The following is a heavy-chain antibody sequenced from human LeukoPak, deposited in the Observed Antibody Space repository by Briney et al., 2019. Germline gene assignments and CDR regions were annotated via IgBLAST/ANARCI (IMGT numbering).Heavy chain of an antibody. CDR3: ARGRDGYADAFDI. D-gene: IGHD5-24*01. V-gene: IGHV4-39*01. CDR1: GGSISSSSYY. Sequence: PSETLSLTCTVSGGSISSSSYYWGWIRQPPGKGLEWIGSIYYSGSTYYNPSLKSRVTISVDTSKNQFSLKLSSVTAADTAVYYCARGRDGYADAFDIWGQGTMVTVSS. J-gene: IGHJ3*02. CDR2: IYYSGST.